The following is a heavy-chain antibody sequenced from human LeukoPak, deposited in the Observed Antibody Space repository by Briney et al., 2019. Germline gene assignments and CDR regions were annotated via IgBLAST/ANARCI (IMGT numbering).Heavy chain of an antibody. CDR2: ISGSGDNT. CDR1: GYSFSSYA. D-gene: IGHD6-19*01. V-gene: IGHV3-23*01. J-gene: IGHJ4*02. CDR3: AKRSGYTTGWFFDF. Sequence: PGGPLKLSCAASGYSFSSYAMSWGRQAPGKGLEWVSSISGSGDNTYYAESVKGRFTISRDNSKNTLFLQMNSMRAEGTAVFYCAKRSGYTTGWFFDFWGQGTLVTVSS.